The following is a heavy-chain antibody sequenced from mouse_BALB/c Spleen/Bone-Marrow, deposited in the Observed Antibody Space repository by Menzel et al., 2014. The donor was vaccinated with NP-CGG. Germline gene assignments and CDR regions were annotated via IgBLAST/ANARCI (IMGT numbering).Heavy chain of an antibody. CDR3: ARRWLPYAMDY. Sequence: VQLQQSGPELVKPGASVKMSCKASGYAFTSYIMHWVKQKPGQGLEWIGYINPYNDGTKYNEKFKGKATLTSDKSSSTAYMELSSPTSEDSAVYYCARRWLPYAMDYWGQGTSVTVSS. D-gene: IGHD2-3*01. CDR2: INPYNDGT. CDR1: GYAFTSYI. V-gene: IGHV1-14*01. J-gene: IGHJ4*01.